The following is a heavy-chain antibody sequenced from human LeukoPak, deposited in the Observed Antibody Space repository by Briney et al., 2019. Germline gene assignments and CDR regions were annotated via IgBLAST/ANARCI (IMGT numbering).Heavy chain of an antibody. CDR2: IYYSGST. J-gene: IGHJ6*03. CDR1: GGSISSYY. V-gene: IGHV4-59*01. CDR3: ARVDGQLEPGGGYYYYYMDV. D-gene: IGHD6-6*01. Sequence: TSETLSLTCTVSGGSISSYYWSWIRQPPGKGLEWIGYIYYSGSTNYNPSLKSRVTISVDTSKNQFSLKLSSVTAADTAVYYCARVDGQLEPGGGYYYYYMDVWGKGTTVTVSS.